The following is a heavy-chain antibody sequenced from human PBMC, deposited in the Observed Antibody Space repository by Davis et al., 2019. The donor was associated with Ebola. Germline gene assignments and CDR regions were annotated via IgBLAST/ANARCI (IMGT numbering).Heavy chain of an antibody. V-gene: IGHV3-11*04. CDR2: ISSSGSTI. D-gene: IGHD5-18*01. CDR1: GFTFSDYY. Sequence: GGSLRLSCAASGFTFSDYYMSWIRQAPGKGLEWVSYISSSGSTIYYADSVKGRFTISRDNSKKTLYLQMNSLRAEDTAVYYCARDRWLRGLGWYFDLWGRGTLVTVSS. J-gene: IGHJ2*01. CDR3: ARDRWLRGLGWYFDL.